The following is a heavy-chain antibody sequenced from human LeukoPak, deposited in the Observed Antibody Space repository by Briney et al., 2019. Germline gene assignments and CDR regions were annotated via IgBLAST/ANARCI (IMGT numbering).Heavy chain of an antibody. V-gene: IGHV4-4*07. CDR2: IYTSGST. J-gene: IGHJ2*01. Sequence: SETLSLTCTVSGGSISSYYWSWIRQPAGKGLEWTGRIYTSGSTNYNPSLKSRVTMSVDTSKNQFSLKLSSVTAADTAVYYCARDLYNYDSSGYYYWYFDLWGRGTLVTVSS. D-gene: IGHD3-22*01. CDR3: ARDLYNYDSSGYYYWYFDL. CDR1: GGSISSYY.